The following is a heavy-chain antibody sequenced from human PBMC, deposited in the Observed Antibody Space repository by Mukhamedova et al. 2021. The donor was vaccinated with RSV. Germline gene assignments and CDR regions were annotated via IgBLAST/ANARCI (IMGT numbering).Heavy chain of an antibody. CDR3: AADMPTVTTGPNWFDP. J-gene: IGHJ5*02. Sequence: IVVGSGNTNYAQKFPERVTIPRDMSTSTASMELSSLRSEDTAVYYCAADMPTVTTGPNWFDPWGQGTLVTVSS. CDR2: IVVGSGNT. D-gene: IGHD4-11*01. V-gene: IGHV1-58*01.